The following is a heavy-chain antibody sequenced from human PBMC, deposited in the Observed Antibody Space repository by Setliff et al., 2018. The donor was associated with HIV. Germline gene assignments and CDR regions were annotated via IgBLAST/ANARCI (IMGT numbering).Heavy chain of an antibody. CDR2: INYNGNT. CDR1: GDSVRNYY. D-gene: IGHD3-22*01. CDR3: AADISGYTFDY. V-gene: IGHV4-59*02. Sequence: NPSETLSLTCTVSGDSVRNYYWSWIRQPPERGLDYIGYINYNGNTNYNPSLKSRVTMSVDTSKNQISLKLRSVTAADTAVYYCAADISGYTFDYWGQGTLVTVSS. J-gene: IGHJ4*02.